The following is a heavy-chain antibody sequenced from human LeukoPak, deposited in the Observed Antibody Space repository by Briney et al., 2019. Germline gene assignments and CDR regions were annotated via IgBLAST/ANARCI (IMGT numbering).Heavy chain of an antibody. V-gene: IGHV4-34*01. J-gene: IGHJ6*04. CDR3: ARLPRVVRNPSGV. Sequence: PSETLSLTCAVYGGSFSGYYWSWIRPPPGKGLEWIGEINHSGSTNYNPSLKSRVTISVDTSKNQFSLKLSSVTAADTAVYYCARLPRVVRNPSGVWGKGTTVTVSS. D-gene: IGHD6-6*01. CDR2: INHSGST. CDR1: GGSFSGYY.